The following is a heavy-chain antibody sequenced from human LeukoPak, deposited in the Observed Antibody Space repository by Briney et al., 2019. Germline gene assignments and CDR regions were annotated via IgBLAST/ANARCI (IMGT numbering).Heavy chain of an antibody. J-gene: IGHJ3*02. Sequence: GGSLRLSCAASGFTFSSYGMHWVRQAPGKGLEWVAFIRYDGSNKYYADSVKGRFTISRDNSKNTLYLQMNSLRAEDTAVYYCAKDRGTLRLRFCAFDIWGQGTMVTVSS. V-gene: IGHV3-30*02. CDR3: AKDRGTLRLRFCAFDI. D-gene: IGHD3-3*01. CDR1: GFTFSSYG. CDR2: IRYDGSNK.